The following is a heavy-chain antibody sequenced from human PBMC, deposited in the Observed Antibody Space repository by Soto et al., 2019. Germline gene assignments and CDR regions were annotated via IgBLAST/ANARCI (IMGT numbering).Heavy chain of an antibody. CDR2: IDPSDSYT. Sequence: GESLKISCKGSGYSFTSYWISWVRQMPGKGLEWMGRIDPSDSYTNYSPSFQGHVTISADKSISTAYLQWSSLKASDTAMYYCARRKGLGGYYYGMDVWGQGTTVTVSS. CDR3: ARRKGLGGYYYGMDV. J-gene: IGHJ6*02. V-gene: IGHV5-10-1*01. CDR1: GYSFTSYW. D-gene: IGHD1-26*01.